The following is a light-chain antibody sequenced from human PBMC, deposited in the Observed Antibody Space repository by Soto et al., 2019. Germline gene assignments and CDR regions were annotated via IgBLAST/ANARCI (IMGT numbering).Light chain of an antibody. V-gene: IGKV4-1*01. J-gene: IGKJ1*01. Sequence: DIVMTQSPDSLAVSLGERATINRKSSQSVLYNSNNKNYLAWYQQKPGQPPKLLIYWASTRESGVPDRFSGSGSGTDFTLTISSLQAEDVAVYYCQQYYSPWTFGQGTKVEIK. CDR3: QQYYSPWT. CDR1: QSVLYNSNNKNY. CDR2: WAS.